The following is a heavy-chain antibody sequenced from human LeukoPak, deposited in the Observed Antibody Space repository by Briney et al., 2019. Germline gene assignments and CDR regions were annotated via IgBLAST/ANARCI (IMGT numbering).Heavy chain of an antibody. D-gene: IGHD3-22*01. CDR1: GGSISSGSYY. J-gene: IGHJ4*02. CDR3: ARHMDYDTSNYAYDY. Sequence: SETLSLTCTVSGGSISSGSYYWSWIRQPAGKGLEWIGRIYTSGSTNYNPSLKSRITMSVDMSKNQFSLKLSSVTAADTAVYYCARHMDYDTSNYAYDYWGQGTLVTVSS. V-gene: IGHV4-61*02. CDR2: IYTSGST.